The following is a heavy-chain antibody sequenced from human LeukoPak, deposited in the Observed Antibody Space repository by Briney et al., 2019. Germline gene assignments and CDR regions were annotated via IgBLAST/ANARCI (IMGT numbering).Heavy chain of an antibody. J-gene: IGHJ4*02. CDR2: IYYSGST. V-gene: IGHV4-59*12. Sequence: SETLSLTCTVSGGSISSYYWSWIRQPPGKGLEWIGYIYYSGSTNYDPSLKSRVTISVDTSKNQFSLKLSSVTAADTAVYYCARDRYSSSWSDYWGQGTLVTVSS. CDR3: ARDRYSSSWSDY. D-gene: IGHD6-13*01. CDR1: GGSISSYY.